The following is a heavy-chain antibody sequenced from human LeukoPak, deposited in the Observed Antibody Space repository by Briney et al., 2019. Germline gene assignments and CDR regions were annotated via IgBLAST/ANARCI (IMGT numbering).Heavy chain of an antibody. D-gene: IGHD2-21*01. CDR2: IIPILGIA. V-gene: IGHV1-69*04. CDR1: GGTFSSYA. J-gene: IGHJ4*02. CDR3: ARDLFRDLQAGDY. Sequence: ASVKVSCKASGGTFSSYAISWVRQAPGQGLEWMGRIIPILGIANYAQKFQGRVTITADTSTSTAYMELRSLRSDDTAVYYCARDLFRDLQAGDYWGQGTLVTVSS.